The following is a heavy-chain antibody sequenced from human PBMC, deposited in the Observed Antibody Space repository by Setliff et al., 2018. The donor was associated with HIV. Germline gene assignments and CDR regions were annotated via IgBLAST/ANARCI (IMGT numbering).Heavy chain of an antibody. Sequence: PSETLSLTCTVSGGSISSYYWSWIRQPAGKGLEWIGRIYTSGNTNYNPSLKSRVTMSVDTSKNQFSLKLSSVTAADTAVYYCARDLYATAGPDNDYWGQGTLVTVSS. J-gene: IGHJ4*02. V-gene: IGHV4-4*07. CDR1: GGSISSYY. D-gene: IGHD6-13*01. CDR2: IYTSGNT. CDR3: ARDLYATAGPDNDY.